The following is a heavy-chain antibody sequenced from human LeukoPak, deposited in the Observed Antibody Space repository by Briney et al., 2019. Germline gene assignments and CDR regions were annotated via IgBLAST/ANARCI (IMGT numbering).Heavy chain of an antibody. Sequence: GGSLRLSRAASGFTFSSYAMHWVRQAPGKGLEWVAVISYDGSNKYYADSVKGRFTISRDNSKNTLYLQMNSLRAEDTAVYYCARDRDDIVVVPAALHYWGQGTLVTVSS. J-gene: IGHJ4*02. V-gene: IGHV3-30*01. CDR3: ARDRDDIVVVPAALHY. D-gene: IGHD2-2*01. CDR2: ISYDGSNK. CDR1: GFTFSSYA.